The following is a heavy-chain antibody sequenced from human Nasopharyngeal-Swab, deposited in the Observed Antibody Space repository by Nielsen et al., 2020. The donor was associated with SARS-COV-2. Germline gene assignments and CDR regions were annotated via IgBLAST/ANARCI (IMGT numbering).Heavy chain of an antibody. CDR1: GYTFTSYY. D-gene: IGHD3-22*01. CDR3: AAVYDSSGYYIDY. V-gene: IGHV1-46*01. CDR2: INPSGGST. J-gene: IGHJ4*02. Sequence: ASVKVSCKASGYTFTSYYMHWVRQAPGQGLEWMGIINPSGGSTSYAQKFQERVTITRDMSTSTAYMELSSLRSEDTAVYYCAAVYDSSGYYIDYWGQGTLVTVSS.